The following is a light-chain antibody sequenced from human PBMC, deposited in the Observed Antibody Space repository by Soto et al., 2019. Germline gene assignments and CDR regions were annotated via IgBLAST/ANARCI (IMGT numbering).Light chain of an antibody. J-gene: IGKJ2*01. CDR1: QSISSY. CDR2: AAS. CDR3: HQSYGTPYT. Sequence: DIQMTQSPSSLSASVGDRATITCRASQSISSYLNWYQQKPGKAPKLLIYAASSLQSGVPSRFSGSGSGTDFTLTISRLQHEDFANYYCHQSYGTPYTFGQGTKLEIK. V-gene: IGKV1-39*01.